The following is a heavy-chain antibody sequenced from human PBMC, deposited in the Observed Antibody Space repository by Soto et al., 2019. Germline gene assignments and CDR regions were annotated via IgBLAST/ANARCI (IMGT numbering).Heavy chain of an antibody. CDR3: ARRPYGSGSNYYGMDV. D-gene: IGHD3-10*01. CDR2: IYYSGST. V-gene: IGHV4-39*01. CDR1: GGSISSSSYY. Sequence: SETLSLTCTVSGGSISSSSYYWGWIRQPPGKGLEWIGSIYYSGSTYYNPSLKSRVTISVDTSKNQFSLKLSSVTAADTAVYYCARRPYGSGSNYYGMDVWGQGTTVPVSS. J-gene: IGHJ6*02.